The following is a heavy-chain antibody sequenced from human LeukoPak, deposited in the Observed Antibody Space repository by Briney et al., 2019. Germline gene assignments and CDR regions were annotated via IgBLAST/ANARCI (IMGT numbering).Heavy chain of an antibody. CDR2: INHSGST. Sequence: SETLSLTCAVYGGSFSGYYWSWIRQPPGKGLEWIGEINHSGSTNYNPSLKSRVTISVDTSKNQFSLKLSSVTAADTAVYYCAREGIMIRGAFDYWGQGTLVTVSS. V-gene: IGHV4-34*01. D-gene: IGHD3-10*01. CDR1: GGSFSGYY. CDR3: AREGIMIRGAFDY. J-gene: IGHJ4*02.